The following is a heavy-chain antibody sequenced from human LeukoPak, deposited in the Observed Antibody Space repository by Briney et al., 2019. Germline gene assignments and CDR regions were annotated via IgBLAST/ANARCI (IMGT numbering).Heavy chain of an antibody. V-gene: IGHV3-21*01. Sequence: GGSLRLSCAASGFNISNYSVNWVRQAPGKGLEWVSSISGDSYNRYYADSLKGRFTISRDNSKNTLYLQMNSLRAEDTAVYYCAKQYYYGSGSYRLTNWGQGTLVTVSS. CDR3: AKQYYYGSGSYRLTN. CDR2: ISGDSYNR. CDR1: GFNISNYS. J-gene: IGHJ4*02. D-gene: IGHD3-10*01.